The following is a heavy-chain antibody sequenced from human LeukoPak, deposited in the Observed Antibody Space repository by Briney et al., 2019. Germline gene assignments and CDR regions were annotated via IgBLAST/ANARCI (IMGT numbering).Heavy chain of an antibody. V-gene: IGHV4-30-4*01. CDR1: GGSISSGVYY. CDR2: IYYSGST. D-gene: IGHD1-26*01. J-gene: IGHJ4*02. Sequence: SETLSLTCTVSGGSISSGVYYWSWIRQPPGKGLEWIGYIYYSGSTYYNPSLKSRVTISVDTSKNQFSLKLSSVTAADTAVYYCARGIVGATHFDYWGQGTLVTVSS. CDR3: ARGIVGATHFDY.